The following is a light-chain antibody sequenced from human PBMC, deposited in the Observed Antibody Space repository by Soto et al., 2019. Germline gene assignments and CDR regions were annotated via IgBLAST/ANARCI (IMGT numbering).Light chain of an antibody. CDR3: QKYNSAPRT. V-gene: IGKV1-27*01. CDR1: QGINTY. CDR2: AAS. J-gene: IGKJ1*01. Sequence: DIQMTQSPSSLSASVGDRVTITCRASQGINTYLAWYQQKPGRAPQLLIYAASALHSVVPSRFSGSGSGTDFTLTIASLQPEDVATYYCQKYNSAPRTFGQGTKVESK.